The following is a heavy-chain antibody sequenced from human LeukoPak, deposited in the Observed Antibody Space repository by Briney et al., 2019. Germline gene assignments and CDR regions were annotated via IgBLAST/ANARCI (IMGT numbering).Heavy chain of an antibody. CDR3: ARGYYDILTGYRAYYYYYGMDV. V-gene: IGHV3-48*04. J-gene: IGHJ6*02. D-gene: IGHD3-9*01. CDR2: ISSSSSTI. CDR1: GFTFSSYS. Sequence: GGSLRLSCAASGFTFSSYSMNWVRQAPGKGLEWVSYISSSSSTIYYADSVKGRFTISRDNAKNSLYLQMNSLRAEDTAVYYCARGYYDILTGYRAYYYYYGMDVWGQGTTVTVSS.